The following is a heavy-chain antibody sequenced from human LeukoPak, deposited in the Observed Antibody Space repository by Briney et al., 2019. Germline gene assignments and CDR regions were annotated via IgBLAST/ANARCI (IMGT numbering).Heavy chain of an antibody. D-gene: IGHD1-20*01. CDR3: AKAPGGGNWN. J-gene: IGHJ4*02. V-gene: IGHV3-30-3*01. Sequence: GGSLRLSCAAFGFTFRSYAIHWVRQAPGKGLEWVAFISYDGSIKYYADSVKGRFTISRDNSKNTLSLQMNSLRVEDTAIYYCAKAPGGGNWNWGQGTLVTVSS. CDR2: ISYDGSIK. CDR1: GFTFRSYA.